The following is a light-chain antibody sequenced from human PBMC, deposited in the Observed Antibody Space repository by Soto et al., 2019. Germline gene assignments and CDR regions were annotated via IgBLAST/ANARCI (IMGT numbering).Light chain of an antibody. J-gene: IGKJ1*01. CDR1: QSISSW. CDR2: DAS. V-gene: IGKV1-5*01. CDR3: QQYNTEWET. Sequence: DIQMTQSPYTLPASVGDRVTITCRASQSISSWWAWYQQKPGKAPKLLIYDASSLESGVPSRFSGSGSGTEFTLTISSLQPDDVATYYCQQYNTEWETFGQGTKV.